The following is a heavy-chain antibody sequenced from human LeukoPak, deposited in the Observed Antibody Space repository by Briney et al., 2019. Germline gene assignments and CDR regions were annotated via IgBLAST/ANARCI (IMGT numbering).Heavy chain of an antibody. CDR1: GGSISSSSYY. J-gene: IGHJ4*02. V-gene: IGHV4-39*07. CDR3: ARGGRPTLDY. D-gene: IGHD3/OR15-3a*01. CDR2: IYHSGST. Sequence: SETLSLTCTVSGGSISSSSYYWGWIRQPPGKGLEWIGSIYHSGSTYYNPSLKSRVTISVDTSKNQFSLRLSSVTAADTAVYYCARGGRPTLDYWGQGTLVTVSS.